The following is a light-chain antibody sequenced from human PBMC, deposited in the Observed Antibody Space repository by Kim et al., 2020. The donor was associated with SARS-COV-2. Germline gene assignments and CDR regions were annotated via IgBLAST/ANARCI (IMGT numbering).Light chain of an antibody. CDR1: QSVSSN. CDR2: GAS. J-gene: IGKJ5*01. V-gene: IGKV3-15*01. Sequence: VSQGERATLSCRARQSVSSNLAWYHKKPGQAPRLLIYGASTRATDIPARFSGSGSGTEFTLTISSLQSEDFAVYYCQPYNYWPPTFGQGTRLEIK. CDR3: QPYNYWPPT.